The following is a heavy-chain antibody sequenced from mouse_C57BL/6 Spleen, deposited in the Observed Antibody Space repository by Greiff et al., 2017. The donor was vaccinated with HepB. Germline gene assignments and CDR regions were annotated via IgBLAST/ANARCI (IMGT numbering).Heavy chain of an antibody. J-gene: IGHJ2*01. CDR3: TRRDYYGSSYEGYYFDY. Sequence: EVKLQESGGGLVQPGGSLKLSCAASGFTFSDAWMDWVRQSPEKGLEWVAEIRNKANNHATYYAESVKGRFTISRDDSKSSVYLQMNSLRAEDTGIYYCTRRDYYGSSYEGYYFDYWGQGTTLTVSS. CDR1: GFTFSDAW. V-gene: IGHV6-6*01. CDR2: IRNKANNHAT. D-gene: IGHD1-1*01.